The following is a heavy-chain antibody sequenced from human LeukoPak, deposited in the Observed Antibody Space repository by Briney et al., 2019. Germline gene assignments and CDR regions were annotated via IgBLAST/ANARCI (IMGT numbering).Heavy chain of an antibody. J-gene: IGHJ4*02. D-gene: IGHD2-2*01. Sequence: PSETLSLTCAVSGYSISSGYYWGWIRQPPGKGLEWIGSIYHSGSTYYNPSLTSRVTISVDTSKNQFSLKLSSVTAADTAVYYCARHGPIVVVDYWGQGTLVTVSS. V-gene: IGHV4-38-2*01. CDR1: GYSISSGYY. CDR3: ARHGPIVVVDY. CDR2: IYHSGST.